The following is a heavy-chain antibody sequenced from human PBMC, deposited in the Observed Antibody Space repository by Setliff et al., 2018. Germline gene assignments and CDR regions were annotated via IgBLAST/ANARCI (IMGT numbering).Heavy chain of an antibody. J-gene: IGHJ6*03. CDR3: ARQIGSSLSHFYYYMDV. CDR2: IYPDDFDT. D-gene: IGHD6-19*01. CDR1: GYSFTSFF. Sequence: GESLKISCKGSGYSFTSFFIAWVRQTPGKGLEWMGIIYPDDFDTRYSPSFQGQVTISADKSISTAYLLWSSLKASDTAMYYCARQIGSSLSHFYYYMDVWGKGTTVTVS. V-gene: IGHV5-51*01.